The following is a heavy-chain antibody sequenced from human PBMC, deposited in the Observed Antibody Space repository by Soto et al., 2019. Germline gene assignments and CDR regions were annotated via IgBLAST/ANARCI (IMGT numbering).Heavy chain of an antibody. D-gene: IGHD5-12*01. J-gene: IGHJ4*02. V-gene: IGHV4-4*02. CDR3: AVPGRGDFDY. CDR2: VYHSGTT. Sequence: KTSETLSLTCAVSGASIGTNNWWSGVRQPPGKGLEWIGEVYHSGTTNCNPFLKSRVTISIDKSKNQFSLTLTSMTAADTALYYCAVPGRGDFDYWSQGTLVTVSS. CDR1: GASIGTNNW.